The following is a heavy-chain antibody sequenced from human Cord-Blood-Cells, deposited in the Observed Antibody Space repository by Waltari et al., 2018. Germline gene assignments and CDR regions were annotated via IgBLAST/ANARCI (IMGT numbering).Heavy chain of an antibody. V-gene: IGHV3-73*02. CDR3: TRQQFDY. CDR2: IRSKANSYAT. Sequence: EVQLVESGGVLVQPGGSLKLSCAASGFPFSGSAMHWVRQASGKGLEWVGRIRSKANSYATAYAASVKGRFTISRDDSKNTAYLQMNSLKTEDTAVYYCTRQQFDYWGQGTLVTVSS. J-gene: IGHJ4*02. CDR1: GFPFSGSA.